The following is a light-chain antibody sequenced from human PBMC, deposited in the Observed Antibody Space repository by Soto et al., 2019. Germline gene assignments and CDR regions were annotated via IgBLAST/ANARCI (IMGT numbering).Light chain of an antibody. Sequence: EIVMTQSPATLSVSPGERATLSCRASQSVRSSLAWYQQKPGQAPRLLIYGSSTRATGIPDRFSGSGSETDFTLTISRLEPEDFAVYYCQDFDSPQWTFGQGTKVDIK. J-gene: IGKJ1*01. V-gene: IGKV3D-15*01. CDR2: GSS. CDR1: QSVRSS. CDR3: QDFDSPQWT.